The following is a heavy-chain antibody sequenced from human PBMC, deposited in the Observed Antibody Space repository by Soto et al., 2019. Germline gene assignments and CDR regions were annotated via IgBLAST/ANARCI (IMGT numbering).Heavy chain of an antibody. D-gene: IGHD6-25*01. Sequence: QVQLVESGGGVVQPGRSLRLSCAASGFTFSSYGMHWVRQAPGKGLEWVAVISYDGSNKYYADSVKGRFTISRDNSKNTLYLQMNSLRAEDTAVYYCAKDLSVSEGNWFDPWGQGTLVTVSS. V-gene: IGHV3-30*18. CDR3: AKDLSVSEGNWFDP. J-gene: IGHJ5*02. CDR1: GFTFSSYG. CDR2: ISYDGSNK.